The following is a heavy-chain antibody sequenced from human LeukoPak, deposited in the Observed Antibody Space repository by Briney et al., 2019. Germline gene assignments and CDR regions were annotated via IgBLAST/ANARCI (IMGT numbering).Heavy chain of an antibody. D-gene: IGHD6-19*01. CDR3: ARGPVAGNRNWFDP. V-gene: IGHV1-2*02. CDR2: INPNSGGT. J-gene: IGHJ5*02. Sequence: ASVKVSCKASGYTFTGYYMHWVRKAPGQGLEWMGWINPNSGGTNYAQKFQGRVTMTRDTSISTAYMELSRLRFDDTAVFYCARGPVAGNRNWFDPWGQGTLVTVSS. CDR1: GYTFTGYY.